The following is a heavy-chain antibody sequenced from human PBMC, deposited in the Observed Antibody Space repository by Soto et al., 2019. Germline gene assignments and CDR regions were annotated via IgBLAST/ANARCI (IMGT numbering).Heavy chain of an antibody. D-gene: IGHD3-22*01. Sequence: GASVKVSCKASGYTFTSYDINWVRQATGQGLEWMGWMNPNSGNTGYAQKFQGRVTMTRNTSISTAYMELSSLRSEDTAVYYCARGYYDSSGYWTNYDAFDIWGQGTMVTVSS. J-gene: IGHJ3*02. CDR3: ARGYYDSSGYWTNYDAFDI. CDR2: MNPNSGNT. CDR1: GYTFTSYD. V-gene: IGHV1-8*01.